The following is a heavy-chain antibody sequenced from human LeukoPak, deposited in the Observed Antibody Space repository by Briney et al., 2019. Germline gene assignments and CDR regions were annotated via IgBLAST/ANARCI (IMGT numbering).Heavy chain of an antibody. V-gene: IGHV4-59*01. CDR1: GGSISSYY. Sequence: PSETLSLTCTVSGGSISSYYWSWIRQPPRKGLEWIGYINYSGSTNYNPSLQSRVTMAVDTSKNQFSLKLSSVTAADTAVYYCARVPIGGSYLIDYWGQGTLVTVSS. J-gene: IGHJ4*02. CDR3: ARVPIGGSYLIDY. CDR2: INYSGST. D-gene: IGHD1-26*01.